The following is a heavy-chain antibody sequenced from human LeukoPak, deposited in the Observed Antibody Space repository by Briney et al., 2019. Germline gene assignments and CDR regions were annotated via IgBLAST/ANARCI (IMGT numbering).Heavy chain of an antibody. CDR2: IHSGGTT. Sequence: GGSLRLSCAVSGFTVSSNYMSWVRQAPGKGLEWVSLIHSGGTTDYADPVKDRFTISRDYSKNTVNLQINSLRAEDTAVYYCARERRYCSGDNCYSGLDYWGQGTLVTVSS. V-gene: IGHV3-53*01. CDR3: ARERRYCSGDNCYSGLDY. D-gene: IGHD2-15*01. CDR1: GFTVSSNY. J-gene: IGHJ4*02.